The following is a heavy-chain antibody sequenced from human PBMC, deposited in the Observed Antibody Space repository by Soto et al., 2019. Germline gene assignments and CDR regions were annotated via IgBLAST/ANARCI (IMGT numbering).Heavy chain of an antibody. CDR2: ISYDGSNK. J-gene: IGHJ5*02. Sequence: GGSLRLSCEASGFTFSGYGMHWVRQAPGKGLEWVAVISYDGSNKYYADSVKGRFTISRDNSKNTLYLQMNSLRAEDTAVYYCAKGRLVGWFDPWGQGTLVTVSS. CDR3: AKGRLVGWFDP. CDR1: GFTFSGYG. V-gene: IGHV3-30*18. D-gene: IGHD2-2*01.